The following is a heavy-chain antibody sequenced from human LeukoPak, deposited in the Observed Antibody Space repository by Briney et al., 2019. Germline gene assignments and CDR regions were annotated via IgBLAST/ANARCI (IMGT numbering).Heavy chain of an antibody. Sequence: TGGSLRLSCAASGFTFSSYAMSWVRQAPGKGLEWVSAISGSGSSTYFADSVKGRFTISRDNSKDTLYLQMNSLRAEDTAVYYCAKDTPSGSNYFDYWGQGTLVTVSS. V-gene: IGHV3-23*01. J-gene: IGHJ4*02. CDR1: GFTFSSYA. CDR2: ISGSGSST. CDR3: AKDTPSGSNYFDY. D-gene: IGHD3-22*01.